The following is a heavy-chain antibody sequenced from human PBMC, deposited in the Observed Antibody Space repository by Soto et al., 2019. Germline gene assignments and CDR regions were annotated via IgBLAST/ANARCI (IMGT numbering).Heavy chain of an antibody. CDR2: INPSGGST. Sequence: ASVKVSCKASGYTFTSYYMHWVRQAPGQGLEWMGIINPSGGSTSYAQKFQGRVTMTRDTSTSTVYMELSSLRSEDTAVYYCARGGPLSTIVVVPAARVDAFDIWGQGTMVTVSS. CDR1: GYTFTSYY. CDR3: ARGGPLSTIVVVPAARVDAFDI. D-gene: IGHD2-2*01. V-gene: IGHV1-46*03. J-gene: IGHJ3*02.